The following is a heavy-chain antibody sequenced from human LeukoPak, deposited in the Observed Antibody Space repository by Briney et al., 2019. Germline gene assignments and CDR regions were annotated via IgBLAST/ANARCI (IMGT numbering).Heavy chain of an antibody. CDR1: GFSFSGYY. D-gene: IGHD5-18*01. CDR2: ISGSGSTI. Sequence: GGSLRLSCAASGFSFSGYYMNWIRQAPGKGLEWVSYISGSGSTIYYADSVKGRFTISRDNAKDSLYLQMNSLRAEDTAVYYCARVRSGYSHENYFDYWGQGTLVTVSS. V-gene: IGHV3-11*04. J-gene: IGHJ4*02. CDR3: ARVRSGYSHENYFDY.